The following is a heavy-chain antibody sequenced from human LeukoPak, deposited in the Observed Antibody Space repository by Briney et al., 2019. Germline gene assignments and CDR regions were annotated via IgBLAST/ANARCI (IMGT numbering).Heavy chain of an antibody. J-gene: IGHJ4*02. D-gene: IGHD3-10*01. CDR3: ARNFYDSGSYYPPWY. V-gene: IGHV3-7*01. CDR1: GFTFRSYW. Sequence: GGSLRLSCAASGFTFRSYWMSWVRQAPGKGLEWVTNIKHDGSDEYYVDSVEGRFTISRDNGKSSLYLEMNSLRVEDTAVYYCARNFYDSGSYYPPWYWGQGVLVAVSS. CDR2: IKHDGSDE.